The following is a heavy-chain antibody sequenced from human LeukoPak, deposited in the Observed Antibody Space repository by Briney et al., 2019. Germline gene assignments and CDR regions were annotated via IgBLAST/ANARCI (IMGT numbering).Heavy chain of an antibody. J-gene: IGHJ5*02. CDR1: GGSISSSSYY. V-gene: IGHV4-39*01. D-gene: IGHD3-3*01. CDR2: IYYSGST. Sequence: SETLSLTCTVSGGSISSSSYYWGWIRQPPGKGLEWIGSIYYSGSTYYNPSLKSRVTISVDTSKNQFFLKLSSVTAADTAVYYCASNTYYDFWSGKNWFDPWGQGTLVTVSS. CDR3: ASNTYYDFWSGKNWFDP.